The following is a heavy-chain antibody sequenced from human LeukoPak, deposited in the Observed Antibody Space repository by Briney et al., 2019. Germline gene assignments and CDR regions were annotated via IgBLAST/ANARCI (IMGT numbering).Heavy chain of an antibody. CDR2: IYYSGST. D-gene: IGHD2-8*01. CDR3: ARRQWTGAFDI. CDR1: GGSISSYY. Sequence: SETLSFTCTDSGGSISSYYWSWIRQPPGKGLEGIGYIYYSGSTNYNPSLKSRVTISVDTSKNQFSLKLSSVTAADTAVYYCARRQWTGAFDIWGQGTMVTVSS. V-gene: IGHV4-59*08. J-gene: IGHJ3*02.